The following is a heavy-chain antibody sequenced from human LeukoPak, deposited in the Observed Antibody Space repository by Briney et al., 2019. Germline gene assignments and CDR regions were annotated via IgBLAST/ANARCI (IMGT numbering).Heavy chain of an antibody. CDR1: GFTFSIYN. V-gene: IGHV3-48*02. CDR2: ISSSSGTM. Sequence: SGGSLRLSCAASGFTFSIYNMNWVRQSPGKGLEWVSYISSSSGTMFYPDSVKGRFTISRDNAKNSLYLQMYSLRDEDTAVYYCARDDSITSGHFDLWGRGTLVTVSS. D-gene: IGHD3-3*02. CDR3: ARDDSITSGHFDL. J-gene: IGHJ2*01.